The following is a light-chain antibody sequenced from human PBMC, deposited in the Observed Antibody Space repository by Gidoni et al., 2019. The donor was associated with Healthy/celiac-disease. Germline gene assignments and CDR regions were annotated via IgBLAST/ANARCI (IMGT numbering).Light chain of an antibody. Sequence: DIQMTQSPSSLSASVGDRVTITCRASQSISSYLNWYQQKPGKAPKLLIYAASSWQSGVPARFSGSGSGTDFTLTISSLEPEDFATYYCQQSDSTPRTFGQXTKLEIK. CDR1: QSISSY. CDR3: QQSDSTPRT. J-gene: IGKJ2*01. CDR2: AAS. V-gene: IGKV1-39*01.